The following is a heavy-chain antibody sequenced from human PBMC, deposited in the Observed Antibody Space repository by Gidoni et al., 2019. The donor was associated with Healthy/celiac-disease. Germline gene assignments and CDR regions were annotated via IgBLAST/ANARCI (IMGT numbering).Heavy chain of an antibody. Sequence: QVQLVESGGGVVQPGRSLRLSCAASAFTFSSYAMHWVRQAPGKGLEWVAVISYDGSNKYYADSVKGRFTISRDNSKNTLYLQMNSLRAEDTAVYYCARGGSRRSSSFALFDYWGQGTLVTVSS. CDR1: AFTFSSYA. CDR3: ARGGSRRSSSFALFDY. J-gene: IGHJ4*02. D-gene: IGHD6-6*01. CDR2: ISYDGSNK. V-gene: IGHV3-30*01.